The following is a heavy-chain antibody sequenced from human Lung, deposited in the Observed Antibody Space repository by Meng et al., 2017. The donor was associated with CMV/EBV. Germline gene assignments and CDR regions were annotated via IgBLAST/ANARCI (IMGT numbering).Heavy chain of an antibody. Sequence: ESLKISCAASGFTFSSYWMHWVRQAPGKGLVWVSRINSDGSSTSYADSVKGRFTISRDNAKNTLYLQMNSLRAEDTAVYYCARVWGDYDILTGYYYSYYYYGMDVWGQGTTVTFSS. D-gene: IGHD3-9*01. CDR1: GFTFSSYW. CDR3: ARVWGDYDILTGYYYSYYYYGMDV. V-gene: IGHV3-74*01. CDR2: INSDGSST. J-gene: IGHJ6*02.